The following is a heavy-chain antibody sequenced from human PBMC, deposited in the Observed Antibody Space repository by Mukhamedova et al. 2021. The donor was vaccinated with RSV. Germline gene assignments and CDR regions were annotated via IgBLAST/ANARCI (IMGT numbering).Heavy chain of an antibody. Sequence: GISWNSGSIGYADSVKGRFTISRDNAKNSLYLQMNSLRAEDTALYYCAKDQRESYYDISGSSFYYWGQGTLFTVSS. CDR2: ISWNSGSI. J-gene: IGHJ4*02. V-gene: IGHV3-9*01. CDR3: AKDQRESYYDISGSSFYY. D-gene: IGHD3-22*01.